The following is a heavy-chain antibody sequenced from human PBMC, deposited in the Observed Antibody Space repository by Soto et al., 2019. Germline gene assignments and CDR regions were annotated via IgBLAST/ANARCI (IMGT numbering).Heavy chain of an antibody. CDR3: AKTDYGEVWYNWFDP. CDR1: GFTFSDYS. V-gene: IGHV3-23*01. D-gene: IGHD4-17*01. Sequence: EVQLLESGGGLVQPGGSLRLSCAASGFTFSDYSMTWVRQAPGRGLEWVSAISGGGGSTYYADSVKGRFTISRDNSKNTLYLQMNSVRAEDTALYYCAKTDYGEVWYNWFDPWGQGTLVTVSS. CDR2: ISGGGGST. J-gene: IGHJ5*02.